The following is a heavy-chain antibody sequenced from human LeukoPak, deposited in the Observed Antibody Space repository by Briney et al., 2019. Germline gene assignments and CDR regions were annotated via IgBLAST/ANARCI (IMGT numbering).Heavy chain of an antibody. D-gene: IGHD4-17*01. CDR2: IYYSGST. V-gene: IGHV4-39*07. J-gene: IGHJ4*02. Sequence: PSETLSLTCTVSGGSISSSSYYWGWIRQPPGKGLEWIGSIYYSGSTYYNPSLKSRVTISVDTSKNQFSLKLSSVTAADTAVYYCARDPTYYGDSSLSDYWGQGTLVTVSS. CDR1: GGSISSSSYY. CDR3: ARDPTYYGDSSLSDY.